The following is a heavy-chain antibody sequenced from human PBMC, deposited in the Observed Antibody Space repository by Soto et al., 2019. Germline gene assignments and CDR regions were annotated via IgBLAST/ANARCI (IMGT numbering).Heavy chain of an antibody. V-gene: IGHV1-46*03. D-gene: IGHD4-17*01. J-gene: IGHJ4*02. CDR2: INPSGGST. CDR1: GYTFTSYY. Sequence: KVSCKASGYTFTSYYMHWVRQAPGQGLEWMGIINPSGGSTSYAQKFQGRVTMTRDTSTSTVYMELSSLRSEDTAVYYCARVVGGTYGDSTYYFDYWGQGTLVTVSS. CDR3: ARVVGGTYGDSTYYFDY.